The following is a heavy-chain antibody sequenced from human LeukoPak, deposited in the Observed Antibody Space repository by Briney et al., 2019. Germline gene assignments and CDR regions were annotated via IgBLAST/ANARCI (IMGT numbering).Heavy chain of an antibody. CDR1: GGSFSGYY. Sequence: SETLSLTCAVYGGSFSGYYWSWIRQPPGKGLEWIGYIYYSGSTNYNPSLKSRVTISVDTSKNQFSLKVSSVTAADTAVYFCARDTSAYYRPFDYWGQGTLVTVSS. J-gene: IGHJ4*02. CDR2: IYYSGST. V-gene: IGHV4-59*01. D-gene: IGHD3-22*01. CDR3: ARDTSAYYRPFDY.